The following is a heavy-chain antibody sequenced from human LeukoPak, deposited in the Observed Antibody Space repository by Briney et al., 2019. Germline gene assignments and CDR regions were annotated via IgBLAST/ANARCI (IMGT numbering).Heavy chain of an antibody. V-gene: IGHV3-48*03. CDR2: ISGSGSTI. CDR3: ARAKYGSYAFDI. CDR1: GFTFSSYE. Sequence: GGSLRLSCAASGFTFSSYEMNWVRQAPGKGLEWVSYISGSGSTIYYADSVKGRFTISRDNAKNSLYLQMNSLRAEDTAVYYCARAKYGSYAFDIWGQGTMVTVSS. J-gene: IGHJ3*02. D-gene: IGHD3-10*01.